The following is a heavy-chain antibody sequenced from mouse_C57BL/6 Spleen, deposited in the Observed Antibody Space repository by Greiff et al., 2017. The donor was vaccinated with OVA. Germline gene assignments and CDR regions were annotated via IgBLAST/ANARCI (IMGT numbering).Heavy chain of an antibody. Sequence: EVQLQQSGPELVKPGASVKIPCKASGYTFTDYNMDWVKQSHGKSLEWIGDINPNNGGTIYNQKFKGKATLTVDKSSSTAYMELRSLTSEDTAVYYCARDRGKTAQATNYAMDYWGQGTSVTVSS. D-gene: IGHD3-2*02. CDR1: GYTFTDYN. CDR2: INPNNGGT. J-gene: IGHJ4*01. V-gene: IGHV1-18*01. CDR3: ARDRGKTAQATNYAMDY.